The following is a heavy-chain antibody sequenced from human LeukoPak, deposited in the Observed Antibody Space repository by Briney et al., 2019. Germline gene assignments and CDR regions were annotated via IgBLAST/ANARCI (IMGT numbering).Heavy chain of an antibody. Sequence: ASVKVSCKASGYTFTSYGISWVRQAPGQGLEWMGWISAYNGNTNYAQNLQGRVTMTTDTSTSTAYLELRSLRSDDTAVYYCARDRGLYCSGTTCYPRVDYWGQGTLVTVSS. J-gene: IGHJ4*02. D-gene: IGHD2-2*01. CDR2: ISAYNGNT. V-gene: IGHV1-18*01. CDR3: ARDRGLYCSGTTCYPRVDY. CDR1: GYTFTSYG.